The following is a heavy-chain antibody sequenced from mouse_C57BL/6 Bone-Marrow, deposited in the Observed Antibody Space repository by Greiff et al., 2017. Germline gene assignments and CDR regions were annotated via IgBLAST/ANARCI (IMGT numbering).Heavy chain of an antibody. Sequence: QVQLQQPGAELVRPGTSVKLSCKASGYTFTSYWMHWVKQRPGQGLEWIGVIDPSDSYTNYNQKLKGKATLTVDTSSSTAYMQLSSLTSEDSAVYYCARSLFISTVVAPDYWGQGTTLTVSS. D-gene: IGHD1-1*01. J-gene: IGHJ2*01. V-gene: IGHV1-59*01. CDR2: IDPSDSYT. CDR1: GYTFTSYW. CDR3: ARSLFISTVVAPDY.